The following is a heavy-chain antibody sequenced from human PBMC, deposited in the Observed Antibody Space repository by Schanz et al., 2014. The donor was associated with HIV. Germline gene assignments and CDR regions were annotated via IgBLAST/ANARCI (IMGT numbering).Heavy chain of an antibody. Sequence: EVQLLESGGGLVQPGGSLRLSCVASGFAFSNYAMSWVRQAPGKGLEWVSSISESGGRTYYADSVNGRFTISRDNSKNTLYLQMTTLRIDDTAVYYCAKPEYDSRGNSQSHFDYWGQGTLVTVSS. J-gene: IGHJ4*02. CDR3: AKPEYDSRGNSQSHFDY. CDR1: GFAFSNYA. V-gene: IGHV3-23*01. CDR2: ISESGGRT. D-gene: IGHD3-22*01.